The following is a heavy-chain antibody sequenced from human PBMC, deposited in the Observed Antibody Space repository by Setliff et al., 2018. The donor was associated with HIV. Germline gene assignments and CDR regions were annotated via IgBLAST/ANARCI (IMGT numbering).Heavy chain of an antibody. CDR1: GGSFSGDY. V-gene: IGHV4-34*01. CDR2: INHSGST. Sequence: SETLSLTCAVYGGSFSGDYWSWIRQPPEKGLEWIGEINHSGSTNYNPSLKSRVTISVDTSKNQFSLKLSSVTAADAAVFYCARLTTTYYYDSSAYYHPVWGQGTLVTVSS. CDR3: ARLTTTYYYDSSAYYHPV. J-gene: IGHJ4*02. D-gene: IGHD3-22*01.